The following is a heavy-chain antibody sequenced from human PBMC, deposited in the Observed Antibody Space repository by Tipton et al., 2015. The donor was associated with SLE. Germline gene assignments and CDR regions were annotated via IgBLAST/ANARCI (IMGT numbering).Heavy chain of an antibody. D-gene: IGHD1/OR15-1a*01. V-gene: IGHV3-23*01. CDR1: GFTFSSQA. CDR3: AKFEKTTDFYLDS. J-gene: IGHJ4*02. CDR2: ISSSGSST. Sequence: SLRLSCTASGFTFSSQAMCWVRQAPGKGLEWVSRISSSGSSTSYADSVKGRFSISIDKSKKTLFLQMNSLRVDDTATYYCAKFEKTTDFYLDSWGQGTLVSVSS.